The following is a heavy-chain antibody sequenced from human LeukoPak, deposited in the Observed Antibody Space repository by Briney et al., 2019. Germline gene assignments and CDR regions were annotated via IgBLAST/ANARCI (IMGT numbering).Heavy chain of an antibody. Sequence: PSETLSLTCTVSGYSISGGYYWGWIRQPPGKGLEWIGSIYHSGSTYYNPSLKSRVTISVDTSKNQFSLKLSSVTAADTAVYYCARANQPLSHFDYWGQGTLVTVSS. D-gene: IGHD2-2*01. CDR1: GYSISGGYY. J-gene: IGHJ4*02. CDR2: IYHSGST. CDR3: ARANQPLSHFDY. V-gene: IGHV4-38-2*02.